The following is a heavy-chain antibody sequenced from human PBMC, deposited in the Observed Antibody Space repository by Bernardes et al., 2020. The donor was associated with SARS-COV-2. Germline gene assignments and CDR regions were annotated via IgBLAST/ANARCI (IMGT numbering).Heavy chain of an antibody. V-gene: IGHV4-34*01. CDR2: INHVGST. D-gene: IGHD6-13*01. J-gene: IGHJ3*02. CDR1: GGSFSDYY. CDR3: ARGGLKDSSSASRFRAFDI. Sequence: SETLSLTCAVSGGSFSDYYWSWIRQTPGQGLEWIGEINHVGSTNYNPSLKSRVTISLDTSKNQFSLKLPSVTAADTAVYYCARGGLKDSSSASRFRAFDIWGLGTLVTVSS.